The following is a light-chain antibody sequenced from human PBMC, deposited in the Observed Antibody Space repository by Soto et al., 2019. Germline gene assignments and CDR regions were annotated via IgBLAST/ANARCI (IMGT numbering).Light chain of an antibody. CDR2: DVS. CDR3: SSYTSSSPVV. Sequence: QSALTQPASVSGSPGQSITISCTGTRSDVGGYNYVSWYQQHPGKAPKLMIFDVSNRPSGVSDPFSGSKSGNTASLTISGLQAEDEADYYCSSYTSSSPVVFGGGTKVTVL. J-gene: IGLJ2*01. V-gene: IGLV2-14*01. CDR1: RSDVGGYNY.